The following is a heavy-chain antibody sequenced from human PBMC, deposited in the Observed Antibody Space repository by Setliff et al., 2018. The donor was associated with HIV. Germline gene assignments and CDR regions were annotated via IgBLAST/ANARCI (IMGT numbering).Heavy chain of an antibody. J-gene: IGHJ4*02. CDR1: SGSISDSRYY. Sequence: SETLSLTCTVSSGSISDSRYYWGWIRQPPGKGLEWIGNIHSSGSTYYNPSLKSRVFISVDLSINQFSLKLHSVTAADTAVYYCATLDHSGGNFLAYWGQGSLVTVSS. D-gene: IGHD2-21*02. V-gene: IGHV4-39*01. CDR2: IHSSGST. CDR3: ATLDHSGGNFLAY.